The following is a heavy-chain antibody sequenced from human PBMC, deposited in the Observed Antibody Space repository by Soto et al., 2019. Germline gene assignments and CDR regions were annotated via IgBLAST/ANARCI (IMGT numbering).Heavy chain of an antibody. CDR2: ISYDGSNK. CDR3: AKAGYCGGDCYSRDWFDP. V-gene: IGHV3-30*18. D-gene: IGHD2-21*02. CDR1: GFTFSSYG. Sequence: QVQLVEFGGGVVQPGRSLRLSCAASGFTFSSYGMHWVRQAPGKGLEWVAVISYDGSNKYYADSVKGRFTISRDNSKNTLYLQMNSLRAEDTAVYYCAKAGYCGGDCYSRDWFDPWGQGTLVTVSS. J-gene: IGHJ5*02.